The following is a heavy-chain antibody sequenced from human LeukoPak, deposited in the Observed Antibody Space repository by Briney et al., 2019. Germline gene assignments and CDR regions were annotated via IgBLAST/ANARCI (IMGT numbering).Heavy chain of an antibody. V-gene: IGHV1-2*02. D-gene: IGHD1-26*01. Sequence: ASVKVSCKASGYTFSDYYIHWVRQAPGQGLEWMGWIDPNSGGTNYAQNFQGRVTMTRDPSISTAYMELSRLTSDDTAVYYCARGAQVGATNPYGYWGQGTLVTVSS. CDR1: GYTFSDYY. CDR2: IDPNSGGT. J-gene: IGHJ4*02. CDR3: ARGAQVGATNPYGY.